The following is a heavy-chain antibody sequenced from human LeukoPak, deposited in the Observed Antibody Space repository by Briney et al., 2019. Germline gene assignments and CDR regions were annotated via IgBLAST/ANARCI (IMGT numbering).Heavy chain of an antibody. J-gene: IGHJ6*04. CDR1: GFTFSSYD. CDR3: AELGITMIGGV. Sequence: PGGSLRLSCAASGFTFSSYDMHWVRQAPGKGLEWVAFIRYGGSIKYYADSVKGRFTISRDNAKNSLYLQMNSLRAEDTAVYYCAELGITMIGGVWGKGTRSPSPQ. CDR2: IRYGGSIK. V-gene: IGHV3-30*02. D-gene: IGHD3-10*02.